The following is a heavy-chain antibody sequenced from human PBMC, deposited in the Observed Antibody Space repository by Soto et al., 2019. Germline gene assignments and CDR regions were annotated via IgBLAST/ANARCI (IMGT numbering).Heavy chain of an antibody. J-gene: IGHJ4*02. Sequence: TSETLSLTCAVSSDSISRSHWLTWVRQSPGKGLEWLGDIYYSGSVYYNPSLRSRISISMDKSNNQFSLKLSSVTAADTALYYCARHYPIGNNWNYFDYWGQGTLVTVSS. CDR2: IYYSGSV. CDR1: SDSISRSHW. D-gene: IGHD1-1*01. CDR3: ARHYPIGNNWNYFDY. V-gene: IGHV4-4*02.